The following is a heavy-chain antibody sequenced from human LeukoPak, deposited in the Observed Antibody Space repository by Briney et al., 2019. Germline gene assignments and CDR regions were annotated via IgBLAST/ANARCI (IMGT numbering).Heavy chain of an antibody. Sequence: GSSVKVSCKASGGTFSSYAISWVRQAPGQGLEWMGVIIPIFGTANYAQKFQGRVTITADESTSTAYMELSSLRSEDTAVYYCARGNRYCSSTSCRSFDYWGQGTLVTVSS. D-gene: IGHD2-2*01. CDR2: IIPIFGTA. CDR1: GGTFSSYA. CDR3: ARGNRYCSSTSCRSFDY. V-gene: IGHV1-69*01. J-gene: IGHJ4*02.